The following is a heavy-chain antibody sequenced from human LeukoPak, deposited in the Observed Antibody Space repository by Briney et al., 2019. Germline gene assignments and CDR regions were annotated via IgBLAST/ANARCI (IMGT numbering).Heavy chain of an antibody. CDR2: ISYDPNAK. Sequence: GGSLRLSCTASGFTFSAYPIHWVRQAPGKGLEWVAVISYDPNAKYYADSVRGRFTISRDNSKNTLYLQMNSLRAEDTAVYYCAKGYDSSGYYYWGQGTLVTVSS. J-gene: IGHJ4*02. CDR1: GFTFSAYP. CDR3: AKGYDSSGYYY. D-gene: IGHD3-22*01. V-gene: IGHV3-30-3*01.